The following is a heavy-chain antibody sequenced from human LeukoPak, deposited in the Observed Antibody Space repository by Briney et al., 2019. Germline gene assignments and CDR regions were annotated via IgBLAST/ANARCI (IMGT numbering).Heavy chain of an antibody. CDR3: ARLYRYAYYYIDV. Sequence: PSETLSLTCSVSGGSITNSSYYWGWVRQPPGKGLEWIGSMYYSGSTFYNPSLKSPVTISVDTSKNQFSLKPTSVTAADTAVYSCARLYRYAYYYIDVWGKGTTVTVSS. CDR2: MYYSGST. V-gene: IGHV4-39*07. D-gene: IGHD5-18*01. J-gene: IGHJ6*03. CDR1: GGSITNSSYY.